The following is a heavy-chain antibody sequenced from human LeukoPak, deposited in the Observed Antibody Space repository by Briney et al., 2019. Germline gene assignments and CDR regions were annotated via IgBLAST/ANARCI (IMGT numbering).Heavy chain of an antibody. CDR3: ARDGSGSYYLSYYGMDV. Sequence: GGSLRLSCAASGFTFDDYGMSLARQAPGKGLEWVSGINWNGGSTGYADSVKGRFTISRDNAKNSLYLQMNSLRAEDTALYHCARDGSGSYYLSYYGMDVWGQGTTVTVSS. D-gene: IGHD3-10*01. CDR2: INWNGGST. CDR1: GFTFDDYG. J-gene: IGHJ6*02. V-gene: IGHV3-20*01.